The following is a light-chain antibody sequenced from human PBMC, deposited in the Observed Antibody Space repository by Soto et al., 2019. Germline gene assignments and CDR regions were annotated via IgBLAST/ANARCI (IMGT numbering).Light chain of an antibody. CDR3: QQYGNSPGT. CDR1: QSVSSSY. CDR2: GAS. Sequence: EIVLTQSPGTLSLSPGERATLSCMASQSVSSSYLAWYQQNPGQPPRLLIYGASSRATGIPDRFSGSGSGTDFNITISRLEPDDFAVYYCQQYGNSPGTFGQGTKVEIK. J-gene: IGKJ1*01. V-gene: IGKV3-20*01.